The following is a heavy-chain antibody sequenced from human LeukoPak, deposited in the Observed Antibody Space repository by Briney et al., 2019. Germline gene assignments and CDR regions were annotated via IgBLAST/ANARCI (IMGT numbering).Heavy chain of an antibody. D-gene: IGHD3-16*01. J-gene: IGHJ4*02. V-gene: IGHV4-59*01. CDR1: GGSISSYY. CDR3: ARGGALDY. CDR2: IYYSGST. Sequence: PSETLSLTCTVSGGSISSYYWSWIRQPPGKGLEWIGYIYYSGSTNYNPSLKSRVTISVDTSKNQFSLKLSSVTAADTAVHYCARGGALDYWGQGTLVTVSS.